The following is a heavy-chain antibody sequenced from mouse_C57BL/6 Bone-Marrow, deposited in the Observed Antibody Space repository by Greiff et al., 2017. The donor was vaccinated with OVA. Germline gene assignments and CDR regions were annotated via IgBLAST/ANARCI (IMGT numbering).Heavy chain of an antibody. CDR2: ISYDGSN. Sequence: VQLQQSGPGLVKPSQSLSLSCSVTGYSFTSCYYWNWIRKFPGNKLEWMGYISYDGSNNYNPSLKNRISITRDTSKNQFFLKLKSVTTEDTAKYYCAKRDGYYVLDDWGQGTTLTVSS. CDR3: AKRDGYYVLDD. CDR1: GYSFTSCYY. J-gene: IGHJ2*01. D-gene: IGHD2-3*01. V-gene: IGHV3-6*01.